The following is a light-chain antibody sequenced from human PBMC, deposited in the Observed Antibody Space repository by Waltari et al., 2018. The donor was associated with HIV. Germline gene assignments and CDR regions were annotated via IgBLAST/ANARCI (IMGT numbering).Light chain of an antibody. CDR1: QSVISSQ. J-gene: IGKJ4*01. CDR3: QQYGTSPLT. CDR2: AAS. V-gene: IGKV3-20*01. Sequence: EIVLTQSPGTLSLSPGERATLSCRTSQSVISSQLAWYQQKPGQAPRLLIYAASSRATGIPDRFSGSGSGRDFTLTISRLEPEDFVVYYCQQYGTSPLTFGGGTKVEIK.